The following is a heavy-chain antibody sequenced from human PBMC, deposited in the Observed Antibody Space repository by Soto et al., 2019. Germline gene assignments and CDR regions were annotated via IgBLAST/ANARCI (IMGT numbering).Heavy chain of an antibody. Sequence: ASVKVSCKASGFTFTSSAVQWVRQARGQRLEWIGWIVVGSGNTNYAQKFQERVTITRDMSTSTAYTELSSLRSEDTAVYYCAAEPAAGYYYGMDVWGQGTTVTVSS. D-gene: IGHD2-2*01. J-gene: IGHJ6*02. CDR1: GFTFTSSA. CDR3: AAEPAAGYYYGMDV. CDR2: IVVGSGNT. V-gene: IGHV1-58*01.